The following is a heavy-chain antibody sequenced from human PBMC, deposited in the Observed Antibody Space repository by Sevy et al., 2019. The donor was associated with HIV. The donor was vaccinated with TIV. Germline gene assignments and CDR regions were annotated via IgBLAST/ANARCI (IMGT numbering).Heavy chain of an antibody. CDR2: FDPEDGET. Sequence: ASVKVSCKVSGYTLTELSMHWVRQAPGKGLEWMGGFDPEDGETTYAQKFQGRVTMTEDTSTDTAYMELSSLRSEDTAVYYCATDRIAARTFDYWGQGTLVTVSS. CDR1: GYTLTELS. V-gene: IGHV1-24*01. CDR3: ATDRIAARTFDY. D-gene: IGHD6-6*01. J-gene: IGHJ4*02.